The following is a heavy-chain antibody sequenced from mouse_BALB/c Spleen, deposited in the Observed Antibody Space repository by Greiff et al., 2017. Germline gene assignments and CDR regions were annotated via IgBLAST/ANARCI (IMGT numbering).Heavy chain of an antibody. CDR3: ARDHYDAFAY. CDR1: GFSLTSYG. Sequence: VKLMESGPGLVAPSQSLSITCTVSGFSLTSYGVHWVRQPPGKGLEWLGVIWAGGSTNYNSALMSRLSISKYNSKSQVFLKMNSLQTDDTAMYYCARDHYDAFAYWGQGTLVTVSA. D-gene: IGHD1-1*01. CDR2: IWAGGST. V-gene: IGHV2-9*02. J-gene: IGHJ3*01.